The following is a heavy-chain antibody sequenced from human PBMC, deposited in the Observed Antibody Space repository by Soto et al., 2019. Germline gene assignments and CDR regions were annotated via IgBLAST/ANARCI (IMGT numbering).Heavy chain of an antibody. CDR3: VKSQTDIVVVPAAMRVFSPYYYYMDV. D-gene: IGHD2-2*01. Sequence: EVQLLESGGGLVQPGGSLRLSCAASGFTFSSYAMSWVRQAPGKGLEWVSAISGSGGSTYYADSVKGRFTISRDNSKNTLYLQMNSLRAEDTAVYYCVKSQTDIVVVPAAMRVFSPYYYYMDVWGKGTTVTVSS. CDR2: ISGSGGST. CDR1: GFTFSSYA. V-gene: IGHV3-23*01. J-gene: IGHJ6*03.